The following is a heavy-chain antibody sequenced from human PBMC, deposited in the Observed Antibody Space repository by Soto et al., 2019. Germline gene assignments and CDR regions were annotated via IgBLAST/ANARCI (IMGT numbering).Heavy chain of an antibody. CDR3: AKDPSPQPTTVVTPGWFDP. D-gene: IGHD4-17*01. Sequence: QVQLQESGPGLVKPSQTLSLTCTVSGGSIRSGGYYWTGIRQRPGDGLEWFGYIYYTGSAYYNPSLTSRVAISVDMSKNQFSLKLSSVTAADTAVYYCAKDPSPQPTTVVTPGWFDPWGQGILVTVSS. CDR1: GGSIRSGGYY. CDR2: IYYTGSA. V-gene: IGHV4-31*03. J-gene: IGHJ5*02.